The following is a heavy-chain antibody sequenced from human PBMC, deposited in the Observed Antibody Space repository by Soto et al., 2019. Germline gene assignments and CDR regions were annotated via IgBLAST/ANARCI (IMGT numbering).Heavy chain of an antibody. CDR1: GFIFSSYA. D-gene: IGHD3-16*01. CDR2: ITGSGGSA. CDR3: AKDWGSSGQNYFYYYGTDV. J-gene: IGHJ6*02. V-gene: IGHV3-23*01. Sequence: PGGSLRLSCAASGFIFSSYAMIWVRQAPGKGLEWVSVITGSGGSAYYADSVKGRFTISRDNSKNTLYLQMNSLRAEDTAVYYCAKDWGSSGQNYFYYYGTDVWGQGTTVTVSS.